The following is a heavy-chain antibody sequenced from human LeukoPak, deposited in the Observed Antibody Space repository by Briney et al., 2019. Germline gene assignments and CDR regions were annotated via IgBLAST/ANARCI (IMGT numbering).Heavy chain of an antibody. CDR2: ISSSSSHI. J-gene: IGHJ4*02. CDR3: ARVVPGTGFFY. Sequence: IPGGSLRLSCAASGFTFSSYTMNWVRQAPGKGLEWVSSISSSSSHIYYADSVKGRFTISRDNAKNSLYLQMNRLRAEDTAVYYCARVVPGTGFFYWGQGTLVTVSS. D-gene: IGHD2-8*02. CDR1: GFTFSSYT. V-gene: IGHV3-21*01.